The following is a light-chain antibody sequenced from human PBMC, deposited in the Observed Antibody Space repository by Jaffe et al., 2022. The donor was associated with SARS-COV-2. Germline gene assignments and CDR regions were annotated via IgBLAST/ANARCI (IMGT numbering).Light chain of an antibody. CDR1: SSDVGAYNY. CDR2: EVT. CDR3: ISYAGSNNFVV. Sequence: QSALTQPPSASGSPGQSVTISCTGTSSDVGAYNYVSWYQQHPGKAPKLMIYEVTKRPSGVPDRFYGSKSGNTASLTVSGLQADDEADYYCISYAGSNNFVVFGGGTKLTVL. V-gene: IGLV2-8*01. J-gene: IGLJ2*01.